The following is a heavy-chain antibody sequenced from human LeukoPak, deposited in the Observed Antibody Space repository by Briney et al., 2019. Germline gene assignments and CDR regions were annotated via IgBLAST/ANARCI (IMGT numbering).Heavy chain of an antibody. J-gene: IGHJ5*02. CDR1: GGSFSGYY. CDR2: INHSGST. CDR3: ARRRGYYYNNWFDP. V-gene: IGHV4-34*01. D-gene: IGHD3-10*01. Sequence: PSGTLSLTCAVYGGSFSGYYWSWIRQLPGKGLEWIGEINHSGSTNYNPSLKSRVTISVDTSKNQFSLKLSSVTAADTAVYYCARRRGYYYNNWFDPWGQGTLVTVSS.